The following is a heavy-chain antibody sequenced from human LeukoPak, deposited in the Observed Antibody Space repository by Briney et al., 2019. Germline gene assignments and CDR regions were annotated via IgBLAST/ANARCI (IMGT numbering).Heavy chain of an antibody. J-gene: IGHJ5*02. CDR3: ATTILGVVIQGTNWFDP. V-gene: IGHV1-2*02. Sequence: ASVKVSCKASGYTFTGYYMHWVRQAPGQGLEWMGWINPNSGGTNYAQKFQGRVTMTRDTSISTAYMELSRLRSDDTAVYYCATTILGVVIQGTNWFDPWGQGTLVTVSS. CDR1: GYTFTGYY. D-gene: IGHD3-3*01. CDR2: INPNSGGT.